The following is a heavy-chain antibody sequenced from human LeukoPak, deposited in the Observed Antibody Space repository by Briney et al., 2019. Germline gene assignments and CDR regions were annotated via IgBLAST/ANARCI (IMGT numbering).Heavy chain of an antibody. CDR1: GFTFSNAW. V-gene: IGHV3-30*18. Sequence: GGSLRLSCAASGFTFSNAWMGWVRQAPGKGLEWVAVISFDGSNKYYADSVRGRFTVSRDNSKDTLYLQMNSLRAEDTAVYYCAKDEIGAVAGLLDYWGQGILVTASS. CDR3: AKDEIGAVAGLLDY. CDR2: ISFDGSNK. D-gene: IGHD6-19*01. J-gene: IGHJ4*02.